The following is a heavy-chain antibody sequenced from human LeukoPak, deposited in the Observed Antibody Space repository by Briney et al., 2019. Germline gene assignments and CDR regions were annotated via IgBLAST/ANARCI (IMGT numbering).Heavy chain of an antibody. Sequence: SETLSLTCTVSGGSISSGTYSWSWIRQPAGKGLEWIGHIYKSGSTNYNPSLKSRVTISVDTSKNQFSLRLTSVTAADTAVYYCARHDSSGPYNAFDVWGQGTMVTVSS. V-gene: IGHV4-61*09. J-gene: IGHJ3*01. CDR3: ARHDSSGPYNAFDV. CDR1: GGSISSGTYS. CDR2: IYKSGST. D-gene: IGHD3-22*01.